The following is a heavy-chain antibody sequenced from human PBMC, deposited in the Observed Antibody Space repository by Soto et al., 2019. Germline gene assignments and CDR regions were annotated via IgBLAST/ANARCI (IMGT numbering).Heavy chain of an antibody. V-gene: IGHV3-73*01. J-gene: IGHJ4*02. CDR1: GFTFSGSA. CDR3: TSVPYYYGSGSYTRTDY. CDR2: IRSKANSYAT. Sequence: EVQLVESGGGLVQPGGSLKLSCAASGFTFSGSAMHWVRQASGKGLEWVGRIRSKANSYATAYAASVKGRFTISRDDSKNTAYLQMNSLKTEDTAVYYCTSVPYYYGSGSYTRTDYWGQGTLVTVSS. D-gene: IGHD3-10*01.